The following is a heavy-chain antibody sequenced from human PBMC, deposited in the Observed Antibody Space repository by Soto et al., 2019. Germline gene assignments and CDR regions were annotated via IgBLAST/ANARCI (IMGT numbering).Heavy chain of an antibody. Sequence: QVQLQESGPGLVKPSDTLSLTCAVSGYSISSSNWWGWIRQPPGKGLEWIGYIYYRGTTYYNPSLKSRVTMSADTAKNQFSLKLTSVTAVDTAVYYCAGREIQGPIDYWGQGTLVTVSS. V-gene: IGHV4-28*01. CDR1: GYSISSSNW. J-gene: IGHJ4*02. CDR3: AGREIQGPIDY. D-gene: IGHD1-26*01. CDR2: IYYRGTT.